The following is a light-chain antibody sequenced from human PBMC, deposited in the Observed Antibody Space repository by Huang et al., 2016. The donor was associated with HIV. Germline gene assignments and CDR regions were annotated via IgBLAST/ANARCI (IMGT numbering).Light chain of an antibody. Sequence: EIVMTQSPATLSVSPGERATLSCRASQSVSSNVAWYQQKPGQAPRLLIYGASTRATGIPAMFSGSGSGTEFTLTISSLQSEDFAVYYCQQYNNWLPYTFGQGTKLEIE. CDR2: GAS. CDR1: QSVSSN. J-gene: IGKJ2*01. V-gene: IGKV3-15*01. CDR3: QQYNNWLPYT.